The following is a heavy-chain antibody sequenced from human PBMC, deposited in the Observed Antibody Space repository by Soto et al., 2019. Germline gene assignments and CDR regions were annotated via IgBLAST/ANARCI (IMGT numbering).Heavy chain of an antibody. J-gene: IGHJ3*02. Sequence: RLSCAASGFTFSTYGMRWVRRAPGKGLEWVAVISYDGSDKYYADSVKGRFTISRDSSKNMLYLQMNSLRAEDTAIYYCAKESYYDSSDYNAFDIWGQGTMVTVSS. CDR1: GFTFSTYG. CDR2: ISYDGSDK. D-gene: IGHD3-22*01. V-gene: IGHV3-30*18. CDR3: AKESYYDSSDYNAFDI.